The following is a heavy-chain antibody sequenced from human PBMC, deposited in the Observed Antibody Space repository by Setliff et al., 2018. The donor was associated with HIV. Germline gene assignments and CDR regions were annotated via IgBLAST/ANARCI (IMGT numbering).Heavy chain of an antibody. J-gene: IGHJ4*02. Sequence: SVKVSCKASGGTFSNYAISWVRQAPGQGLEWMGGIIPIFGTAHYAQRFQGRVTITADESTSTAYMELNGLKFDDTAVYYCARRTDSSGWPFDSWGRGTRVTVSS. CDR3: ARRTDSSGWPFDS. CDR1: GGTFSNYA. V-gene: IGHV1-69*13. D-gene: IGHD6-19*01. CDR2: IIPIFGTA.